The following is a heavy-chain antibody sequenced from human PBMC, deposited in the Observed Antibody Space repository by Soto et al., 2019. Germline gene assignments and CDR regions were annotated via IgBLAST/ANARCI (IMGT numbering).Heavy chain of an antibody. CDR2: IYYSGST. J-gene: IGHJ4*02. Sequence: KTSETLSLTCAVSGGSISSGGYYWSWIRQHPGKGLEWIGYIYYSGSTCYNPSLKSRVTISVDTSKNQFSLKLSSVTDADTAVYYGARVPHWYDSSGYFDYGGQGTLVPVSS. CDR3: ARVPHWYDSSGYFDY. V-gene: IGHV4-31*11. D-gene: IGHD3-22*01. CDR1: GGSISSGGYY.